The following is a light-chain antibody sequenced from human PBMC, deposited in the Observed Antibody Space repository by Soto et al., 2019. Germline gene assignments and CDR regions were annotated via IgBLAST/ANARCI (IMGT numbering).Light chain of an antibody. V-gene: IGLV2-14*01. J-gene: IGLJ2*01. CDR2: DVT. CDR1: SSDVGGYNY. Sequence: QSALTQPASVSGSPGQSITISCTGTSSDVGGYNYVCWYQQHPDKAPKLMIYDVTTRHSGLSNRFSGSKSGNAASLTISGLQAEDVADYCCTSWTHSSTLLVGGGTALTVL. CDR3: TSWTHSSTLL.